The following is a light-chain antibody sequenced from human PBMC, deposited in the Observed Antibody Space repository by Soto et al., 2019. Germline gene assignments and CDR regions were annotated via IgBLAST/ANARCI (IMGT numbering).Light chain of an antibody. Sequence: QSALTQPRSVSGSPGQSVTISCTGTSSDDGGYNYVSWYQQHPGKAPKLMIYDVSKRPSGVPDRFSGSKSGNTASLTISGLQAEDEADYYCCSYAGSYTLEVFGGGTKVTVL. CDR3: CSYAGSYTLEV. J-gene: IGLJ2*01. V-gene: IGLV2-11*01. CDR2: DVS. CDR1: SSDDGGYNY.